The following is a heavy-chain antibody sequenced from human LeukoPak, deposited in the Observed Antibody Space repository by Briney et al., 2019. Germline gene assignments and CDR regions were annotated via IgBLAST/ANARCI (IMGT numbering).Heavy chain of an antibody. CDR1: GFTFSSYE. Sequence: GGSLRLSCAASGFTFSSYEMNWVRQAPGKGLEWVSYISSSGSTIYYADSVQGRFTISRHNSKNTLYLLMNSLRAEDTAVYYCAKVEQVDILTGYGSGWGQGTLVTVSS. CDR3: AKVEQVDILTGYGSG. CDR2: ISSSGSTI. J-gene: IGHJ4*02. D-gene: IGHD3-9*01. V-gene: IGHV3-48*03.